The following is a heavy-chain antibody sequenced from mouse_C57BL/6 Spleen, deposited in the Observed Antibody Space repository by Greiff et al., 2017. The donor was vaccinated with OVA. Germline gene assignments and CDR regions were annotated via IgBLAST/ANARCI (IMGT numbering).Heavy chain of an antibody. J-gene: IGHJ3*01. V-gene: IGHV5-17*01. Sequence: EVKVVESGGGLVKPGGSLKLSCAASGFTFSDYGMHWVRQAPEKGLEWVAYISSGSSTIYYADTVKGRFTISRDNAKNTLFLHMTSLRSEDTAMXYCARERNDGYCWFAYWGQGTLVTVSA. D-gene: IGHD2-3*01. CDR1: GFTFSDYG. CDR2: ISSGSSTI. CDR3: ARERNDGYCWFAY.